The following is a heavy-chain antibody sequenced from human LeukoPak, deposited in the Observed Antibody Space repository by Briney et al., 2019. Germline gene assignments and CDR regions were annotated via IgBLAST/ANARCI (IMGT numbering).Heavy chain of an antibody. D-gene: IGHD3-3*01. Sequence: GGSLRLSCAASGFTVSSNSINWVRQAPGKGLEWVSLIYSDGSTYADSVKGRFTISRDNSKNTVHLQMNSPRAEDTAVYYCARVTTWSGSPMDVWGQGTTVTVSS. J-gene: IGHJ6*02. V-gene: IGHV3-53*01. CDR3: ARVTTWSGSPMDV. CDR1: GFTVSSNS. CDR2: IYSDGST.